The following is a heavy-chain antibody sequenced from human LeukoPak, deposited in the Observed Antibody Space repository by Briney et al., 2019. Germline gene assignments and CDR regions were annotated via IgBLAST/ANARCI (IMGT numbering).Heavy chain of an antibody. D-gene: IGHD1-1*01. J-gene: IGHJ4*02. CDR3: ARDVGMTSDY. CDR2: ISSSGNTI. CDR1: GFTFCSYE. V-gene: IGHV3-48*03. Sequence: QPGGSLRLSCVTSGFTFCSYEMNWVRQAPGKGLEWVSYISSSGNTIYYAHSVKGRFTISRDNARNSLYLQMNNLRAEDTAVYYCARDVGMTSDYWGQGTLVTVSP.